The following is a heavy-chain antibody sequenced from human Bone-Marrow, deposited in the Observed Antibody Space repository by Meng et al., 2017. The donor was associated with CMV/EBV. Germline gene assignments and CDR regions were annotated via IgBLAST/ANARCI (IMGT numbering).Heavy chain of an antibody. D-gene: IGHD2-2*01. CDR2: ISVYNGNT. CDR1: GYTFTSYG. V-gene: IGHV1-18*01. J-gene: IGHJ5*02. Sequence: ASVKVSCKASGYTFTSYGISWVRQAPGQGLEWMGWISVYNGNTNYAQKLQGRVTMTTDTSTSTAYMELRSLRSDDTAVYYCARDAPGGPAEDTSNWFDPWGQGTLVTVSS. CDR3: ARDAPGGPAEDTSNWFDP.